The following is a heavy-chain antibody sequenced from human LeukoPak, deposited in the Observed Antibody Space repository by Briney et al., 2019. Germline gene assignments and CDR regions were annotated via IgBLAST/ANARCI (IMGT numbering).Heavy chain of an antibody. CDR2: ISYDGSNK. D-gene: IGHD3-10*01. Sequence: GGSLRHSCAASGFTFSSYGMHWVRQAPGKGLEWVAVISYDGSNKYYADSVKGRFTISRDNSKNTLYLQMNSLRAEDTAVYYCAKDRRTMAQYYYYGMDVWGQGTRSPSP. J-gene: IGHJ6*02. CDR3: AKDRRTMAQYYYYGMDV. V-gene: IGHV3-30*18. CDR1: GFTFSSYG.